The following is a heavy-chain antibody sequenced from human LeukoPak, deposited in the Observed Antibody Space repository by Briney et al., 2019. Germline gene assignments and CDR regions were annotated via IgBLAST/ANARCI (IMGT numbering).Heavy chain of an antibody. D-gene: IGHD3-22*01. CDR3: AREVYYYDSSGFYYSGGFGY. CDR2: ISSSGSTI. Sequence: AGGSLRLSCAASGFTFSSYEMNWVRQAPGKGLEWVSYISSSGSTIYYADSVKGRFTISRDNAKNSLYLQMNSLRAEDTAVYYCAREVYYYDSSGFYYSGGFGYWGQGTLLTVSS. J-gene: IGHJ4*02. CDR1: GFTFSSYE. V-gene: IGHV3-48*03.